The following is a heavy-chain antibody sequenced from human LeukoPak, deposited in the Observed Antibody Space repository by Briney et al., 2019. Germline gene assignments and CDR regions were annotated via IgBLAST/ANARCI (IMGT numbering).Heavy chain of an antibody. CDR1: GYTFTGYY. CDR2: INPNSGGT. J-gene: IGHJ4*02. D-gene: IGHD6-6*01. Sequence: ASVKVPCKASGYTFTGYYMHWVRQAPGQGLEWMGWINPNSGGTNYAQKFQGRVTITRDTSISTAYMELSRLRSDDTAVYYCARVPIAARHFDYWGQGTLVTVSS. V-gene: IGHV1-2*02. CDR3: ARVPIAARHFDY.